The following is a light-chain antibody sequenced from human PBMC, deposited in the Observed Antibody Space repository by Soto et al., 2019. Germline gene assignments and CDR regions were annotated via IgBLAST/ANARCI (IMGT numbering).Light chain of an antibody. CDR1: QSVSSSY. CDR2: GAS. J-gene: IGKJ5*01. CDR3: QHYDSSSIT. V-gene: IGKV3-20*01. Sequence: EIVLTHSPGTLSLSPMEIAPLXGKPSQSVSSSYLVWYQQKPGQAPRLLIYGASSRATGIPDRVSGSGSGTDFTLTISRLEPEDFAVYYCQHYDSSSITFGQGTRLEIK.